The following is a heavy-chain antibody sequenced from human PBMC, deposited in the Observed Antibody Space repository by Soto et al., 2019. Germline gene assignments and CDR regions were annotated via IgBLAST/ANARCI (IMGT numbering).Heavy chain of an antibody. CDR3: ARDRWGNSSSHYYYYGMDV. CDR1: GGSISSGDYY. D-gene: IGHD6-6*01. J-gene: IGHJ6*02. Sequence: PSETLSLTCTVSGGSISSGDYYWSWIRQPPGKGLEWIGYIYYSGSTYYNPSLKSRVTISVDTSKNQFSLKLSSVTAADTAVYYCARDRWGNSSSHYYYYGMDVWGQGTTVTVSS. V-gene: IGHV4-30-4*01. CDR2: IYYSGST.